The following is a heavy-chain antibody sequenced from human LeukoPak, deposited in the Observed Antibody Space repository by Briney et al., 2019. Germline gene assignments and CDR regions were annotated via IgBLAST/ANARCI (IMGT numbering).Heavy chain of an antibody. CDR3: ARDTYDTPGGGYYRAFDI. CDR1: GFTFSSYW. Sequence: GGSLRLSCAASGFTFSSYWMHWVRQAPGKGLIWVSHINTDGSSTSYADSVKGRFTISRDNAKNTLYLQMNSLRAEDTAVYYCARDTYDTPGGGYYRAFDIWGQGTMVTVSS. CDR2: INTDGSST. D-gene: IGHD3-3*01. V-gene: IGHV3-74*01. J-gene: IGHJ3*02.